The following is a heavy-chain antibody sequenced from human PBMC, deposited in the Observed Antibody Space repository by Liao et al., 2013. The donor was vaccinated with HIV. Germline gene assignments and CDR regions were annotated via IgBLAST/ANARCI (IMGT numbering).Heavy chain of an antibody. CDR3: ARADEMATITGAFDI. Sequence: QVQLQESGPGLVKPSQTLSLTCTVSGGSISSGSYYWSWIRQPAGKGLEWIGRIYTSGSTNYNPSLKSRVTISVDTSKNQFSLKLSSVTAADTAVYYCARADEMATITGAFDIWGQGTMVTVSS. CDR2: IYTSGST. CDR1: GGSISSGSYY. V-gene: IGHV4-61*02. J-gene: IGHJ3*02. D-gene: IGHD5-24*01.